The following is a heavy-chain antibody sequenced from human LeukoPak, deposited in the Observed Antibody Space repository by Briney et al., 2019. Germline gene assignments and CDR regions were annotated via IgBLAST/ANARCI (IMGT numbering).Heavy chain of an antibody. D-gene: IGHD1-1*01. J-gene: IGHJ4*02. CDR2: IYYSGST. Sequence: SETLSLTCTVSGGSISSGGYYWSWIRQHPGAGLEWIGYIYYSGSTYYNPSLKSRVTISVDTSKNQFSLKLSSVTAADTAVYYCASGTLVYFDYWGQGTLVTVSS. CDR1: GGSISSGGYY. CDR3: ASGTLVYFDY. V-gene: IGHV4-31*03.